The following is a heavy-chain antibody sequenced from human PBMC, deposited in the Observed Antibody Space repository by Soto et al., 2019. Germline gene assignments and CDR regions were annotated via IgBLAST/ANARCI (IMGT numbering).Heavy chain of an antibody. J-gene: IGHJ5*02. CDR3: VRALPHTAMVSPWFDP. Sequence: SETLSLTCTVSGASVSTGAYYWGWVRQRPGRGLEWIGYVYESGYTYYNMSLKSRLTISLARSNNQFSLGLTSVTAADTAVYYCVRALPHTAMVSPWFDPWGQGTLVTVSS. V-gene: IGHV4-31*03. CDR2: VYESGYT. CDR1: GASVSTGAYY. D-gene: IGHD5-18*01.